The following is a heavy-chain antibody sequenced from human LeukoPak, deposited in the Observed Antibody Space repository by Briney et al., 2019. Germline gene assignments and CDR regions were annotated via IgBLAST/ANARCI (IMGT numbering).Heavy chain of an antibody. CDR1: GGSISNYF. J-gene: IGHJ4*02. CDR2: IYSTGRS. V-gene: IGHV4-4*07. Sequence: SETLSLTCTVSGGSISNYFWSWVRQPAGKGLEWIGRIYSTGRSDYNPSLKSRITMSVDTSKNQFSLKLCSVTAADTAVYYCARDGPRSGYDLGHFDNLGQGTLVTASS. CDR3: ARDGPRSGYDLGHFDN. D-gene: IGHD5-12*01.